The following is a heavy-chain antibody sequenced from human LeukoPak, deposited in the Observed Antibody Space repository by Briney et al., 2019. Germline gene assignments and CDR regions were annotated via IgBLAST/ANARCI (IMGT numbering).Heavy chain of an antibody. CDR2: IYYSGST. Sequence: SETLSLTCTVSGGSISSYYWSWIRQPPGKGLEWIGYIYYSGSTNYNPSLKSRVTISVDTSKNQFSLKLSSVTAADTAVYYCARDSMIVTSWQYGMDVWGQWTTVTVSS. J-gene: IGHJ6*02. V-gene: IGHV4-59*01. D-gene: IGHD3-22*01. CDR3: ARDSMIVTSWQYGMDV. CDR1: GGSISSYY.